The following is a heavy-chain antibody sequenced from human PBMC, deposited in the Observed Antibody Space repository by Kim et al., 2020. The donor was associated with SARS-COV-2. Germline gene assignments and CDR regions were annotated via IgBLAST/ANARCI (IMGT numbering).Heavy chain of an antibody. J-gene: IGHJ6*02. V-gene: IGHV3-33*05. CDR3: ARESYSSSWYALPYYYYGMDV. CDR1: GFTFSSYG. CDR2: ISYDGSNK. D-gene: IGHD6-13*01. Sequence: GGSLRLSCAASGFTFSSYGMHWVRQAPGKGLEWVAVISYDGSNKYYADSVKGRFTISRDNSKNTLYLQMNSLRAEDTAVYYCARESYSSSWYALPYYYYGMDVWGQGTTVTVSS.